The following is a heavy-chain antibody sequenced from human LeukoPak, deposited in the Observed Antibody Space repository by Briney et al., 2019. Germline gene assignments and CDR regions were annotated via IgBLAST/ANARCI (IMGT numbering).Heavy chain of an antibody. CDR1: GGTFSSYT. Sequence: SVKVSCKASGGTFSSYTISWVRQAPGQGLEWMGRIIPILGIANYAQKFQGRVTITADKSTSTASMELTSLRSEDTAVYYCARDRDYDFWSGRDPNWFDPWGQGTLVTVSS. V-gene: IGHV1-69*04. D-gene: IGHD3-3*01. CDR2: IIPILGIA. J-gene: IGHJ5*02. CDR3: ARDRDYDFWSGRDPNWFDP.